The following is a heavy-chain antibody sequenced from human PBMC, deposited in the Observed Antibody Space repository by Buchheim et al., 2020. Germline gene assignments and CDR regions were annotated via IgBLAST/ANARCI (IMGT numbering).Heavy chain of an antibody. Sequence: EVQLVESGGGLVQPGGSLRLSCAASGFTFSSYSMNWVRQAPGEGLEWVSYISSSSSTIYYADSVKGRFTISRDNAKNSLYLQMNSLRDEDTAVYYCAREYGIAARPYYYYYYGMDVWGQGTT. CDR3: AREYGIAARPYYYYYYGMDV. CDR2: ISSSSSTI. D-gene: IGHD6-6*01. J-gene: IGHJ6*02. V-gene: IGHV3-48*02. CDR1: GFTFSSYS.